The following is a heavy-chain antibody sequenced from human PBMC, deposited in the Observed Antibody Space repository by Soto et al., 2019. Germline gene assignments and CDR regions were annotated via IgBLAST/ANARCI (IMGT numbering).Heavy chain of an antibody. Sequence: QVQLQESGPGLVKPSETLSLTCTVAGGSISSYYWSWIRQPPGKGLEWIGYIYYSGSTNDNPSLKSRVTISADTSKNQFALKLSSVTAADTAVYYCARTWGPYSSSSGDYFDYWGQGTLVTVSS. CDR2: IYYSGST. D-gene: IGHD6-13*01. CDR1: GGSISSYY. CDR3: ARTWGPYSSSSGDYFDY. V-gene: IGHV4-59*01. J-gene: IGHJ4*02.